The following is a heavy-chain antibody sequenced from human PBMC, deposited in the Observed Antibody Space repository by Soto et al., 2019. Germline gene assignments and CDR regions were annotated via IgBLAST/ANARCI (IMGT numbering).Heavy chain of an antibody. CDR1: GVAIGSCA. V-gene: IGHV1-69*13. J-gene: IGHJ4*02. Sequence: SVKLPWEAYGVAIGSCAISCGRQAPGQGLEWMGRIIPIFCTANDAQKFQGRVTITADESTSTAYMELSSLRYEDTAVYYCARPDYWGQGTLVTVSS. CDR3: ARPDY. CDR2: IIPIFCTA.